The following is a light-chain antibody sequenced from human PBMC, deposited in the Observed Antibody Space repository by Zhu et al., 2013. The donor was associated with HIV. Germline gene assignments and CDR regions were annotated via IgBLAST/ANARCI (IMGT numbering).Light chain of an antibody. CDR1: QAISYS. Sequence: DIQVTQSPSTLSASVGDRVTITCRASQAISYSLAWYQQKPGKVPQLLIYGASTLEVGVPSRFSGSGFGTEFTLTISSLQPVDFATYFCQQYHGYSTFGPW. CDR2: GAS. J-gene: IGKJ3*01. V-gene: IGKV1-5*03. CDR3: QQYHGYST.